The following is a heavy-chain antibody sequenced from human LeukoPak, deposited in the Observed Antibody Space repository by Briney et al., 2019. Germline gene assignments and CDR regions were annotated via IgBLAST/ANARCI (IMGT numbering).Heavy chain of an antibody. J-gene: IGHJ3*02. Sequence: TLSLTCAVSGGSISSGGYCWSWIRQPPGMGLEWIGYIYHSGSTYYNPSLKSRVTISVDRSKTQISLKLSSVTAADTAVYYCARVNRGYDAFDIWGQGTMVTVSS. V-gene: IGHV4-30-2*01. D-gene: IGHD5-18*01. CDR1: GGSISSGGYC. CDR2: IYHSGST. CDR3: ARVNRGYDAFDI.